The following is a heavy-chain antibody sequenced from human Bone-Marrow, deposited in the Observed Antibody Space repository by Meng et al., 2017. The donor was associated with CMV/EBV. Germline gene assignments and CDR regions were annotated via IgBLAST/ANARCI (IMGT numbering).Heavy chain of an antibody. CDR2: IFPGSGAT. V-gene: IGHV1-2*02. CDR1: GYRLTAHY. D-gene: IGHD2-2*01. Sequence: ASVKVSCKASGYRLTAHYIHWVRKAPGQGLEWMGWIFPGSGATDYAQKFSDRVTMTRDMSISTFYMELRSLRSDDTAVYYCARDRSSYCSSTSCYLEGSYWGQGTLVTVSS. J-gene: IGHJ4*02. CDR3: ARDRSSYCSSTSCYLEGSY.